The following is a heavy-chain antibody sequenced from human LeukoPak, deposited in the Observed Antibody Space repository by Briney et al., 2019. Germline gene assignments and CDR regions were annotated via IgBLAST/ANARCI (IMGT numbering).Heavy chain of an antibody. Sequence: PSETLSLTCTVSGSSISSGYYWDWIRQPPGKGLEWIGSLYHSGNTYYNPSLKSRVTISVDTSKNQFSLKLRSVAAADTAVYYCAISRGRLAQLDYWGQGTLVTVSS. D-gene: IGHD1-1*01. J-gene: IGHJ4*02. CDR1: GSSISSGYY. CDR2: LYHSGNT. CDR3: AISRGRLAQLDY. V-gene: IGHV4-38-2*02.